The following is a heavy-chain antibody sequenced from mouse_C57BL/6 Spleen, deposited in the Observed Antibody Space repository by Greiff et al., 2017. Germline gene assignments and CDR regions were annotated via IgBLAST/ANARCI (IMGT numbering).Heavy chain of an antibody. J-gene: IGHJ2*01. D-gene: IGHD3-3*01. CDR3: ARGDSYYCDY. CDR2: IDPSDSYT. CDR1: GYTFTSYW. V-gene: IGHV1-69*01. Sequence: VQLQQPGAELVMPGASVKLSCKASGYTFTSYWMHWVKQRPGQGLEWIGEIDPSDSYTNYNQKFKGKSTLTVDKSSSTAYMQRSSLTSEDSAVYYCARGDSYYCDYWGQGTTLTVSS.